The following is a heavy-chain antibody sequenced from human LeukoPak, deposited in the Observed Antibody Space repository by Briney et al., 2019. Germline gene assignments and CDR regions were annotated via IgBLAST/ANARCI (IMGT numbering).Heavy chain of an antibody. CDR3: ARDFSAAHWFDP. CDR1: GGSISSSNW. CDR2: IYHSGST. D-gene: IGHD6-6*01. Sequence: SETLSLTCAVSGGSISSSNWWSLVRQPPGKGLGWIGEIYHSGSTNYNPSLKSRVTISVDKSKNQFSLKLSSVTAADTAVYYCARDFSAAHWFDPWGQGTLVTVSS. J-gene: IGHJ5*02. V-gene: IGHV4-4*02.